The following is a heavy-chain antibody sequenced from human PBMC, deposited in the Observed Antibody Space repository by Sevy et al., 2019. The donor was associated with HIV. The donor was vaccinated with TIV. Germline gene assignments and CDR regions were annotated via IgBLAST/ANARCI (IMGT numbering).Heavy chain of an antibody. Sequence: SETLSLTCAVSGGSISTDLYSWNWIRQPPGKGLEWIGYIFHSGNTYYNPSLKSRVTISIDRSKNQFSLNLSSVTAADTAVYYCARSSSAYPYHFDYWRQGTLVTVSS. J-gene: IGHJ4*02. CDR2: IFHSGNT. CDR3: ARSSSAYPYHFDY. CDR1: GGSISTDLYS. V-gene: IGHV4-30-2*01.